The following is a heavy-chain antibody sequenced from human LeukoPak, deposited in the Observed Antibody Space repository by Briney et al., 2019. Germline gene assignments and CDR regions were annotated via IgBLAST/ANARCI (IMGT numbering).Heavy chain of an antibody. CDR1: GGSFSGYY. CDR2: INHSGST. J-gene: IGHJ4*02. CDR3: ARHGRKRGSSNLDY. D-gene: IGHD1-26*01. Sequence: SETLSLTCAVYGGSFSGYYWSWNRQPPGKGLEWIGEINHSGSTNYNPSLKSRVTISVDTSKNQFSLKLSSVTAADTAVYYCARHGRKRGSSNLDYWGQGTLVTVSS. V-gene: IGHV4-34*01.